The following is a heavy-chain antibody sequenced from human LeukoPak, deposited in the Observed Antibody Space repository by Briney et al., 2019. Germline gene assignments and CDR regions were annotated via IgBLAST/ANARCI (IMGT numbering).Heavy chain of an antibody. D-gene: IGHD3-10*01. CDR1: GFTFSSYW. Sequence: GGSLRLSCATSGFTFSSYWMSWVRQAPGKGLEWVANIKQDGTEKHYVDSVKGRITISRDNAKNSLYLQMNSLRAEDTAVYYCASPLNYYGSESWGQGTLVTVSS. CDR2: IKQDGTEK. CDR3: ASPLNYYGSES. V-gene: IGHV3-7*01. J-gene: IGHJ4*02.